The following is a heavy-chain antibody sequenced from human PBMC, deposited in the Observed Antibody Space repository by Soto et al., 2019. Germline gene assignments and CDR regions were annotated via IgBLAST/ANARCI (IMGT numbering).Heavy chain of an antibody. J-gene: IGHJ3*02. CDR2: IYSSGST. CDR3: VRDYDYDTSRNDAFDI. V-gene: IGHV4-31*03. D-gene: IGHD3-22*01. Sequence: QVQLQESGPGLVKPSQTLSLTCTVSGGSISSGDYYWSWIRHHPGKGLEWIGYIYSSGSTYYNPSLRSRVTISADTSKNQFSLRLNSVTAADTAVYYCVRDYDYDTSRNDAFDIWGQGTMVTVSS. CDR1: GGSISSGDYY.